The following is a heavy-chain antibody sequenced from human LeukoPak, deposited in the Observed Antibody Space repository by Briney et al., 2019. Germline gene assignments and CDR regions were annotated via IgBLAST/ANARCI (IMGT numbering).Heavy chain of an antibody. CDR1: GGSISSGGYY. Sequence: SQTLSLTCTVSGGSISSGGYYWSWIRQHPGKGLEWIGFIYYSGSTYYNPSLKRRVTISIDTSKNQFSLKLSSVTTADTAVYHCARATGGAAAADFDPWGQGTLVTVSS. CDR2: IYYSGST. V-gene: IGHV4-31*03. J-gene: IGHJ5*02. CDR3: ARATGGAAAADFDP. D-gene: IGHD6-13*01.